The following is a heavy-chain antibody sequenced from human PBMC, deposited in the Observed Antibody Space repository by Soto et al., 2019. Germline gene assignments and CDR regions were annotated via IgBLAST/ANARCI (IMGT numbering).Heavy chain of an antibody. CDR3: ARAGDGWGEGLF. J-gene: IGHJ4*02. V-gene: IGHV3-7*05. CDR1: GFTFSAYW. CDR2: IKQDGRDK. D-gene: IGHD3-10*01. Sequence: EVQLVESGGGLVQPGGSLRLSCAASGFTFSAYWMTWVRQAPGKGLEWVANIKQDGRDKYYVDSVKGLFTISRDNAKNSLFLQMDSLRAEDTAVYYCARAGDGWGEGLFWGQGTLVTVSS.